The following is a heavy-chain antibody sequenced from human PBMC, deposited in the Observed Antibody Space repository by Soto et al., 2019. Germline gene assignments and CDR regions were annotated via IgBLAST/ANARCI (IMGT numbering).Heavy chain of an antibody. D-gene: IGHD2-15*01. CDR3: ARDSNEYCSGGSWYIVGGN. Sequence: QVQLVQSGAEVKKPGASVKVSCKASGYTFTSYGISWVRQAPGQGLEWMGWISAYNGNTNYAQKLQGRDTMNTDTYTRKAYMELRSLRSDETAVYYCARDSNEYCSGGSWYIVGGNWGQGTLVTVCS. J-gene: IGHJ4*02. V-gene: IGHV1-18*01. CDR1: GYTFTSYG. CDR2: ISAYNGNT.